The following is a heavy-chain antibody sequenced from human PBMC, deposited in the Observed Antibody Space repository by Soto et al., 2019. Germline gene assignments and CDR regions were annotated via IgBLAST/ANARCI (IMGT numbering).Heavy chain of an antibody. J-gene: IGHJ4*02. Sequence: SETLSLTCAASGYSLTSGHYCGWIRQPPGKGLEWIGSIYHSGDTYYNPSLKSRVTISVDTSKNHFSLKLTSVTAADTAVYYCARARIVVAGTIVDYWGQGTLVTVSS. CDR2: IYHSGDT. V-gene: IGHV4-38-2*01. CDR1: GYSLTSGHY. D-gene: IGHD6-19*01. CDR3: ARARIVVAGTIVDY.